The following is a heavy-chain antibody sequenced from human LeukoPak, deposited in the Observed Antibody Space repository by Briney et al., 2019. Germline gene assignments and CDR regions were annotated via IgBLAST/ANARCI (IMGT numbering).Heavy chain of an antibody. CDR3: ARNIMDSGLFDY. CDR1: GFTFSSYW. D-gene: IGHD5-12*01. J-gene: IGHJ4*02. V-gene: IGHV3-74*01. CDR2: ISSDGSGT. Sequence: GGSLRLSCAASGFTFSSYWMHCVRQAPGKGLVCVSRISSDGSGTRYADPVKGRFTISRDNAKNTLYLQKNSLRAEDTAVYYSARNIMDSGLFDYWGQGTLVTVSS.